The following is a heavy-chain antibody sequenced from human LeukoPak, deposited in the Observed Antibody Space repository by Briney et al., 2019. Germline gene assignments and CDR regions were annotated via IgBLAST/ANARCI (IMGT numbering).Heavy chain of an antibody. D-gene: IGHD6-13*01. CDR2: IIPIFGTA. Sequence: ASVKVSCRASGGTFSSYAISWVRQAPGQGLEWMGRIIPIFGTANYAQKFQGRVTITTDESTSTAYMELSSLRSEDTAVYYCARETAAAGNDAFDXWGQXXMVT. V-gene: IGHV1-69*05. CDR1: GGTFSSYA. J-gene: IGHJ3*01. CDR3: ARETAAAGNDAFDX.